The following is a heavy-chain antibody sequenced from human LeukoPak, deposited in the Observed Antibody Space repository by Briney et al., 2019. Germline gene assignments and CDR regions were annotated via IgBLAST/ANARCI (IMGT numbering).Heavy chain of an antibody. CDR2: IIPILGIP. J-gene: IGHJ4*02. Sequence: ASVKVSCKASGGTLSSYTISWVRQAPGQGLEWMGRIIPILGIPNYPQNFQGKATITAAQSTTTAYMELSSLRSEDTAVYYCATFPPGLYSSSSMYVYWGQGTLVTVSS. D-gene: IGHD6-6*01. V-gene: IGHV1-69*02. CDR3: ATFPPGLYSSSSMYVY. CDR1: GGTLSSYT.